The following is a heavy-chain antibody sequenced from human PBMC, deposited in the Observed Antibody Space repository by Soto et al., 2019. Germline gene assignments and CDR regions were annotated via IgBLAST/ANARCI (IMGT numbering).Heavy chain of an antibody. CDR3: ARSRDYSNYPIFEDY. J-gene: IGHJ4*02. CDR2: IKQDGSEK. Sequence: HPGGSLRLSCAASGFTFSSYWMSWVRQAPGKGLEWVANIKQDGSEKYYVDSVKGRFTISRDNAKNSLYLQMNSLRAEDTAVYYCARSRDYSNYPIFEDYWGQGTLVTVSS. CDR1: GFTFSSYW. D-gene: IGHD4-4*01. V-gene: IGHV3-7*01.